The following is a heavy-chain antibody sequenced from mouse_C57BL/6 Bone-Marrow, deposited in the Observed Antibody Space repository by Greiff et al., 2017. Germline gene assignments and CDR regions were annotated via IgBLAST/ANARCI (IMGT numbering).Heavy chain of an antibody. Sequence: VQLKESGPELVKPGASVKISCKASGYSFTDYNMHWVKQSNGKGLEWIGVINPNYGTTSYNQKFKGKATLTVDQSSSTAYMQLNSLTSEDSAVYYCARGYDYDYAMDYWGQGTSVTVSS. V-gene: IGHV1-39*01. CDR3: ARGYDYDYAMDY. D-gene: IGHD2-4*01. J-gene: IGHJ4*01. CDR1: GYSFTDYN. CDR2: INPNYGTT.